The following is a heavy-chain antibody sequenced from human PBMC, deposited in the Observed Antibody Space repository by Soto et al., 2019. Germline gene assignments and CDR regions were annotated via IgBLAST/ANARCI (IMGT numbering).Heavy chain of an antibody. J-gene: IGHJ5*02. CDR3: ARDYAEYSLEGPNWFDP. CDR1: GFTFSSYS. D-gene: IGHD5-18*01. Sequence: AGGSLRLSCAASGFTFSSYSMNWVRQAPGKGLEWVSSISSSSSYIYYADSVKGRFTISRDNAKNSLYLQMNSLRAEDTAVYYCARDYAEYSLEGPNWFDPWGQGALVTVSS. CDR2: ISSSSSYI. V-gene: IGHV3-21*01.